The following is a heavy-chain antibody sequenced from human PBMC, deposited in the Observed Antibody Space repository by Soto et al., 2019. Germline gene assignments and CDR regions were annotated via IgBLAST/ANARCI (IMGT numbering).Heavy chain of an antibody. V-gene: IGHV1-69*02. J-gene: IGHJ4*02. D-gene: IGHD2-21*01. CDR3: ASDKRSCGGDCFN. CDR2: IIHILGIA. Sequence: QVQLVQSGAEVKKPGSSVKVSCKASGGTFSSYTISWVRQAPGQGIEWMGRIIHILGIANYAQKFQGRVTIIADKSTSTADMELSSVRSGDTAVYYCASDKRSCGGDCFNWGQGTLVTVSA. CDR1: GGTFSSYT.